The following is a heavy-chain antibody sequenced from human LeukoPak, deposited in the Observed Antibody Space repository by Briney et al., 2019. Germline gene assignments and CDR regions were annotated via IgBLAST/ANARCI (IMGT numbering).Heavy chain of an antibody. Sequence: GGSLRLSCAASGFTFSNAWMSCVRQAPGKGLEWVGRIKSKTDGGTTDYAAPVKGRFTISRDDSKNTLYLQMNSLKTEDTAVYYCTTAYPTYSSGWYRGDYWGQGTLVTVSS. J-gene: IGHJ4*02. V-gene: IGHV3-15*01. D-gene: IGHD6-19*01. CDR1: GFTFSNAW. CDR3: TTAYPTYSSGWYRGDY. CDR2: IKSKTDGGTT.